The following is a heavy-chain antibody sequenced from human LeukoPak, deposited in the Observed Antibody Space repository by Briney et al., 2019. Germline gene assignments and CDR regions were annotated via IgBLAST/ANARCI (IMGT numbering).Heavy chain of an antibody. CDR1: GGSISSYY. CDR2: IYYSGST. CDR3: ATDSSGYYRNFDY. D-gene: IGHD3-22*01. J-gene: IGHJ4*02. Sequence: SETLSLTCTVSGGSISSYYWSWIRQPPGKGLEWIGYIYYSGSTNYNPSLKSRVTISVDTPKNQFSLKLSSVTAADTAVYYCATDSSGYYRNFDYWGQGTLVTVSS. V-gene: IGHV4-59*08.